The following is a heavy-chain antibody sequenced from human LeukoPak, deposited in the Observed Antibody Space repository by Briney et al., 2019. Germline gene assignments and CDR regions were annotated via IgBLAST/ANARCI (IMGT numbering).Heavy chain of an antibody. D-gene: IGHD3-10*01. CDR2: IIPIFGTA. CDR3: ASITKPDPTVRGVITGPFDP. CDR1: GGTSSSYA. J-gene: IGHJ5*02. V-gene: IGHV1-69*01. Sequence: GSSVKVSCKASGGTSSSYAISWVRQAPGQGLEWMGGIIPIFGTANYAQKFQGRVTITADESTSTAYMELSSLRSEDTAVYYCASITKPDPTVRGVITGPFDPWGQGTLVTVSS.